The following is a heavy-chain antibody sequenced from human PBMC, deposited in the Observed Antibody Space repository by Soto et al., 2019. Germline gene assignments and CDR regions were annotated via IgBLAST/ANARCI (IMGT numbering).Heavy chain of an antibody. D-gene: IGHD3-22*01. V-gene: IGHV4-61*03. CDR2: IYYSGST. CDR3: TVGSGYYPGPFDS. CDR1: GGSVSSGSYY. J-gene: IGHJ4*02. Sequence: SETLSLTCTVSGGSVSSGSYYWSWIRQPPGKGLEWIGCIYYSGSTKYNPSLKSRVTISVDTSKNHFSLRLSSVTAADTAMYYCTVGSGYYPGPFDSWGQGTLVTVSS.